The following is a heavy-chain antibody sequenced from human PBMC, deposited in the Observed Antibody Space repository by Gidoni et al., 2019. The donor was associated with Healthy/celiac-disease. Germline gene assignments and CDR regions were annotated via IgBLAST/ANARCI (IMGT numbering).Heavy chain of an antibody. V-gene: IGHV1-69*01. Sequence: QVQLVQSGAEVKKPGSSVKVSCKASGGTFSSYAISWVRQAPGQGLEWMGGIIPIFGTANYAQKFQGRVTITADESTSTAYMELSSLRSEDTAVYYCASPVVNKEGVYYYYGMDVWGQGTTVTVSS. CDR1: GGTFSSYA. CDR3: ASPVVNKEGVYYYYGMDV. CDR2: IIPIFGTA. D-gene: IGHD2-15*01. J-gene: IGHJ6*02.